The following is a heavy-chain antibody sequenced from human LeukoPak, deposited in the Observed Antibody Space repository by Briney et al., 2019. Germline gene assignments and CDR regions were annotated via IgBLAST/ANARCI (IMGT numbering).Heavy chain of an antibody. CDR1: GGTFSSYT. J-gene: IGHJ4*02. V-gene: IGHV1-69*02. Sequence: ASVKVSCKASGGTFSSYTISWVRQAPGQGLEWMGRIIPILGIANYAQKFQGRVTITADKSTSTAYMQLSNLRSEDTAVYYCAASTYYYDSSGYYYVDYWGQGTLVTVSS. D-gene: IGHD3-22*01. CDR2: IIPILGIA. CDR3: AASTYYYDSSGYYYVDY.